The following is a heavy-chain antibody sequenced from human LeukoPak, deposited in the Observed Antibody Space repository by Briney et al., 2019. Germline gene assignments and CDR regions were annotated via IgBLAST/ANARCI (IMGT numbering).Heavy chain of an antibody. J-gene: IGHJ6*03. CDR1: GGSISNYY. CDR3: ARDTQTTMGLYYYYYMDV. D-gene: IGHD5-18*01. Sequence: SETLSLTCTVSGGSISNYYWSWIRQPAGKGLEWIGRLYTSGSTSYNPSLKSRVTISVDKSKNQFSLKLSSVTAADTAVYYCARDTQTTMGLYYYYYMDVWGKGTTVTVSS. V-gene: IGHV4-4*07. CDR2: LYTSGST.